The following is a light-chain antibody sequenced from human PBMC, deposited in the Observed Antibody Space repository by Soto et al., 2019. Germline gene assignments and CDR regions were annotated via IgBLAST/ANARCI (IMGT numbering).Light chain of an antibody. CDR1: QSVHNNY. V-gene: IGKV3-20*01. CDR3: LQYGGLPLT. J-gene: IGKJ4*02. CDR2: IAS. Sequence: EIVLTQSPGTLSLSPGERATLSCRASQSVHNNYLAWYQQRLGQPPRLVISIASNRATGISDRFSGSGSGTDLILTSSRLEPAALAVYYWLQYGGLPLTFGGGTKVEI.